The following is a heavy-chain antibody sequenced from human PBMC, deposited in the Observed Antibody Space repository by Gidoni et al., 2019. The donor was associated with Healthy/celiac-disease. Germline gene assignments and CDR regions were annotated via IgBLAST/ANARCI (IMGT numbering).Heavy chain of an antibody. CDR1: GFTFSSYA. V-gene: IGHV3-64D*06. CDR3: GKVEWFGELSDY. D-gene: IGHD3-10*01. Sequence: EVQLVDSGGGLFQPGGSLRLSCSASGFTFSSYAMHWVRQAPGKGLEYVSDMSSNGGSTYYADSVKGRFTISRDNSKNTLYLQMSSLRAEDTAVYYCGKVEWFGELSDYWGQGTLVTVSS. CDR2: MSSNGGST. J-gene: IGHJ4*02.